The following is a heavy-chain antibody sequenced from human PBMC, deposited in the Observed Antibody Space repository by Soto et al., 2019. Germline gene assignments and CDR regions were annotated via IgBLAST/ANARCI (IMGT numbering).Heavy chain of an antibody. D-gene: IGHD3-3*01. CDR1: GFTFSSYW. J-gene: IGHJ6*02. Sequence: GGSLRLSCAASGFTFSSYWMHWVRQAPGKGLVWVSRINSDGSSTSYADSVKGRFTISRDNAKNTLYLQMNSLRAEDTAVYYCARWENYDFWSGYSLLGKGSDYYGMDVWGQGTTVTVSS. V-gene: IGHV3-74*01. CDR3: ARWENYDFWSGYSLLGKGSDYYGMDV. CDR2: INSDGSST.